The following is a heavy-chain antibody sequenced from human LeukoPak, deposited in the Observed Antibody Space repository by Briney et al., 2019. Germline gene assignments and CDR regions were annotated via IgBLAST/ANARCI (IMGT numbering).Heavy chain of an antibody. CDR1: GGSIRSGTYY. Sequence: SETLSLTCTVSGGSIRSGTYYWGWIRQSPDMGLEWIGIISHSGITDYNPSLKSRVTISVDKSKNQFSLKLTSVTAADTAVYYCAIYHSGGYTSYFDYWGQGSLVTVSS. V-gene: IGHV4-39*07. J-gene: IGHJ4*02. CDR2: ISHSGIT. CDR3: AIYHSGGYTSYFDY. D-gene: IGHD3-22*01.